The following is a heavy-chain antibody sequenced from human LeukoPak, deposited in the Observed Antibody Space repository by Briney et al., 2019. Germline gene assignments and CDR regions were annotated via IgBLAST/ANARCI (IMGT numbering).Heavy chain of an antibody. J-gene: IGHJ4*02. V-gene: IGHV3-23*01. CDR1: GITLSNYG. D-gene: IGHD3-22*01. CDR3: AKRGVVIRVILVGFHKEAYYFDS. CDR2: ISGSGGAT. Sequence: PGGSLRLSCAVSGITLSNYGMSWVRQAPRKGLEWVAGISGSGGATNYADSVKGRFTISRDHPKNTLFLQMNSLRVEDTAVYFCAKRGVVIRVILVGFHKEAYYFDSWGQGALVTVSS.